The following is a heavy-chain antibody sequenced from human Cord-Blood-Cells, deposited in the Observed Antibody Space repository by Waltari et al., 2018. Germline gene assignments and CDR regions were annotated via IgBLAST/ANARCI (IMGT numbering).Heavy chain of an antibody. D-gene: IGHD2-2*01. J-gene: IGHJ4*02. CDR2: MNPNSGNT. CDR3: ARTVVTSDMYYFDY. V-gene: IGHV1-8*01. Sequence: QVQLVQSGAEVQKPGASVKVSCKASGYTFTSYDINWVRQATGQGLEWMGWMNPNSGNTGYAQKFQGRVTMTRNTSISTAYMELSSLRSEDTAVYYCARTVVTSDMYYFDYWGQGTLVTVSS. CDR1: GYTFTSYD.